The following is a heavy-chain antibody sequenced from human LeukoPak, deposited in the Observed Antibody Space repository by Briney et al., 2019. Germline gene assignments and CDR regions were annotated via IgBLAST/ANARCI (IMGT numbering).Heavy chain of an antibody. CDR1: GFTFTSYG. V-gene: IGHV3-30*18. CDR2: ISHDGSNK. Sequence: PGGSLRLSCAASGFTFTSYGMHWVRQAPGKGLEWVAVISHDGSNKHYGDSVKGRFTISRDNPENTVYPQMNSLRAEDTAEYYCAKEGYYGSGSFPGYWGQGTLVTVSS. D-gene: IGHD3-10*01. CDR3: AKEGYYGSGSFPGY. J-gene: IGHJ4*02.